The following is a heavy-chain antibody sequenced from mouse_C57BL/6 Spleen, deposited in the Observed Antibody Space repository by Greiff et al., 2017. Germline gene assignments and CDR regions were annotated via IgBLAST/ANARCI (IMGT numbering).Heavy chain of an antibody. CDR2: IDPSDSYT. D-gene: IGHD1-1*01. Sequence: QVQLQQPGAELVMPGASVKLSCKASGYTFTSYWMHWVKQRPGQGLEWIGEIDPSDSYTNYNQKFKGKSTLTVDKSSSTAYMQLSSLTSEDSAVYYCARGPYYGSSYPYYFDYWGQGTTLTVSS. CDR3: ARGPYYGSSYPYYFDY. V-gene: IGHV1-69*01. CDR1: GYTFTSYW. J-gene: IGHJ2*01.